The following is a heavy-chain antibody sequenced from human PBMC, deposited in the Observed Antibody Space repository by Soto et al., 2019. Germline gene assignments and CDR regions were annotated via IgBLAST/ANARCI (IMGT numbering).Heavy chain of an antibody. J-gene: IGHJ4*02. V-gene: IGHV3-23*01. Sequence: GGSLRLSRAASGFIFSNYAMFWVRQAPGKGLDWVSTIYAGGGTTHYAESVKGRFTISRDNSNNRLYLQLNNLRAEDTAVYFCAKDLIRGDGYVDFDYWGQGT. CDR3: AKDLIRGDGYVDFDY. CDR2: IYAGGGTT. CDR1: GFIFSNYA. D-gene: IGHD3-10*01.